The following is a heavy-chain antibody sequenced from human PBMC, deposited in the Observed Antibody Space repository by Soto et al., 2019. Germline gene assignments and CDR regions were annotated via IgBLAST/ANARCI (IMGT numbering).Heavy chain of an antibody. CDR1: GGSISSSSYF. CDR2: IYYSGST. D-gene: IGHD2-21*02. J-gene: IGHJ5*02. Sequence: QLQLQESGPGLVKPSETLSLTCTVSGGSISSSSYFWGWIRQPPGKGLEWIGSIYYSGSTYYNQSLKSRVTVSVDTSKTQFALKLSSVPAADTAVYYCARHPSDFWFDPWGQGTLVTVSS. V-gene: IGHV4-39*01. CDR3: ARHPSDFWFDP.